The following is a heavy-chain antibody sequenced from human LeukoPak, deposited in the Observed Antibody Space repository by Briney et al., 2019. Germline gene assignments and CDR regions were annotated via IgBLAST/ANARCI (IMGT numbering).Heavy chain of an antibody. D-gene: IGHD3-10*01. CDR1: GYTFTGYY. CDR3: ARYHTMVRGLSD. J-gene: IGHJ4*02. V-gene: IGHV1-2*02. Sequence: ASVKVSCKASGYTFTGYYMHWVRQAPGQGLEWMGWINPNSGGTYYAQKFQGRVTMTRDTSISTAYMELSRLRSGDTAVYYCARYHTMVRGLSDWGQGTLVTVSS. CDR2: INPNSGGT.